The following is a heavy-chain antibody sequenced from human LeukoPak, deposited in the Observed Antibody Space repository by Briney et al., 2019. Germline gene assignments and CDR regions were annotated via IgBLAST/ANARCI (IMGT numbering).Heavy chain of an antibody. CDR3: ARTIAVAANNYFDY. J-gene: IGHJ4*02. D-gene: IGHD6-19*01. V-gene: IGHV3-21*01. CDR1: GFTFSSYS. Sequence: GGSLRLSCAASGFTFSSYSMNWVRRAPGKGLEWVSSISSSSSYIYYADSVKGRFTISRDNAKNSLYLQMNSLRAEDTAVYYCARTIAVAANNYFDYWGQGTLVTVSS. CDR2: ISSSSSYI.